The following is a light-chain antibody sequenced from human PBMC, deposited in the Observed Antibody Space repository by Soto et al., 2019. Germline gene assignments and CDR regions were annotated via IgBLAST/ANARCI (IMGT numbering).Light chain of an antibody. CDR3: AAWDDSLNGPV. Sequence: QSVLTQPPSASGTPGQRVTISCSGSSSNIGSHTVNWYQQLPGTAPKLLIYSDNQRPSGVPGRFSGSKSGTSASLAISGLPSADAAAYYCAAWDDSLNGPVFGGGTKLTVL. CDR1: SSNIGSHT. V-gene: IGLV1-44*01. CDR2: SDN. J-gene: IGLJ2*01.